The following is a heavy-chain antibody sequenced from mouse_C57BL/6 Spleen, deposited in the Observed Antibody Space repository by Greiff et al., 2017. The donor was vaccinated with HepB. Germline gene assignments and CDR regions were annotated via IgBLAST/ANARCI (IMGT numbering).Heavy chain of an antibody. CDR3: RVYYGSSYYFDY. D-gene: IGHD1-1*01. J-gene: IGHJ2*01. CDR1: GYTFTDYY. Sequence: VHLVESGAELVRPGASVKLSCKASGYTFTDYYINWVKQRPGQGLEWIARIYPGSGNTYYNEKFKGKATLTAEKSSSTAYMQLSSLTSEDSAVYFCRVYYGSSYYFDYWGQGTTLTVSS. CDR2: IYPGSGNT. V-gene: IGHV1-76*01.